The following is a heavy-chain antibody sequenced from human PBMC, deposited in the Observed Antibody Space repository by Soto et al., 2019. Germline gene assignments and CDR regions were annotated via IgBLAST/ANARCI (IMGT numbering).Heavy chain of an antibody. Sequence: SVKVSCKVSGGTFSSYAISWVRQAPGQGLEWMGGIIPIFGTANYAQKFQGRVTITADESTSTAYMELSSLRSEDTAVYYCATDMYSSGAVGASDIWGQGTMVTVSS. J-gene: IGHJ3*02. V-gene: IGHV1-69*13. CDR3: ATDMYSSGAVGASDI. CDR1: GGTFSSYA. D-gene: IGHD6-19*01. CDR2: IIPIFGTA.